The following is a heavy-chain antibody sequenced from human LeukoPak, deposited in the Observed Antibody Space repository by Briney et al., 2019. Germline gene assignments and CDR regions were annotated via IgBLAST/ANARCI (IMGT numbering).Heavy chain of an antibody. Sequence: ASVKVSCKASGYTFTGYYMHWVRQAPGQGLEWMGWINPNSGGTNYAQKFQGRVTMTRDTSISTAYMELSRLRSDDTAVYYRARVGTMVRGVTLYFDYWGQGTLVTVSS. CDR2: INPNSGGT. J-gene: IGHJ4*02. CDR3: ARVGTMVRGVTLYFDY. D-gene: IGHD3-10*01. V-gene: IGHV1-2*02. CDR1: GYTFTGYY.